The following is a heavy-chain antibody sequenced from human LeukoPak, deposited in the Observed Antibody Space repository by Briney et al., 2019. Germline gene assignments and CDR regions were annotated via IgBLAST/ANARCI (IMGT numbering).Heavy chain of an antibody. D-gene: IGHD6-13*01. J-gene: IGHJ5*02. CDR3: ARGLQQQLVFGWFDP. V-gene: IGHV1-2*02. Sequence: ASVKVSCKASGYTFTGYYMHWVRQAPGQGVEWMGWINPNSGGTNYARKFRDGVTMTRDTSISTAYMELSRLRSDDTAVYYCARGLQQQLVFGWFDPWGQGNLVTVSS. CDR2: INPNSGGT. CDR1: GYTFTGYY.